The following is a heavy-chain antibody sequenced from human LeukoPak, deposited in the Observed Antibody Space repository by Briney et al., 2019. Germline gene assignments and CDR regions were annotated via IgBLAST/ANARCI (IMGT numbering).Heavy chain of an antibody. CDR3: TTIRSAKLGGFDY. V-gene: IGHV3-15*01. J-gene: IGHJ4*02. CDR1: GFSFSVAW. D-gene: IGHD3-16*01. CDR2: IKSNSDGGTA. Sequence: GGSLRLSCAASGFSFSVAWMSWVCQAPGKGLEWVGRIKSNSDGGTADYAAPVRGRFTISKDHSIDTLYLQMNSLKIEDTAVYYCTTIRSAKLGGFDYWGQGAPVTVSS.